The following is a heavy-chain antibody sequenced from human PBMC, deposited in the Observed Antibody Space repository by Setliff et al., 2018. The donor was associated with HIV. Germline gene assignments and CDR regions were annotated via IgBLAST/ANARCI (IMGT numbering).Heavy chain of an antibody. Sequence: SETLSLTCTVSLGTIDSRTYYWSWIRQPAGRRLEWLGRVYISGSTNYNPSLRGRVAISLDASRHQFSLNLTSVTAADTAIYFCARSPSWALPYFDLWGQGRLVTVSS. V-gene: IGHV4-61*02. CDR1: LGTIDSRTYY. CDR3: ARSPSWALPYFDL. J-gene: IGHJ4*02. CDR2: VYISGST. D-gene: IGHD3-16*01.